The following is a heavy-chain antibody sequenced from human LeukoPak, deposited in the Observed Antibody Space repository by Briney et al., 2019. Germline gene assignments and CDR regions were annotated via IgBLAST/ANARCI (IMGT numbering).Heavy chain of an antibody. CDR3: ARGGYGLAFEY. Sequence: SETLSLTCTVSGVSISDYYWSWIRLPPGKGLEWIGYMFNSGTTKYNPSLKSRVTILVEMPKNQFSLKLNSVTAADTAMYYCARGGYGLAFEYWGQGTLVTVSS. J-gene: IGHJ4*02. CDR1: GVSISDYY. CDR2: MFNSGTT. V-gene: IGHV4-59*01. D-gene: IGHD3-10*01.